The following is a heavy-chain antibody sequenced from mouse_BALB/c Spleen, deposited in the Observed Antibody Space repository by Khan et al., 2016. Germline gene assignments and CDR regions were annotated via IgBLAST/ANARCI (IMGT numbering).Heavy chain of an antibody. CDR2: ISSGGTT. CDR3: VRGVIMVVDYFDY. D-gene: IGHD1-1*01. V-gene: IGHV5-6-5*01. Sequence: EVELVESGGGLVKPGGSLKLSCAASGFTFSSHAMSWVRQTPEKRLEWVASISSGGTTFYPDSLKGRFTISRDNARNILYLQMTSLRSEDTAMYYCVRGVIMVVDYFDYWGQDTTLTVSS. J-gene: IGHJ2*01. CDR1: GFTFSSHA.